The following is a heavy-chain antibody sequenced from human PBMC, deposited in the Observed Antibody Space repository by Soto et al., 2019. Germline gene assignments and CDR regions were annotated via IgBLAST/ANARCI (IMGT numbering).Heavy chain of an antibody. J-gene: IGHJ4*01. CDR1: GFSFSDVA. CDR2: IRSKTAGGAT. Sequence: EVQLVESGGGLVKPGGSLRLSCAASGFSFSDVAMKWVRQAPGRGLEWVCRIRSKTAGGATEYAAPERGRSTISRDDSKNTLYLKMNILKIEDTAVYYCNPIIGDIRNWGHGTLVTGSS. CDR3: NPIIGDIRN. V-gene: IGHV3-15*07. D-gene: IGHD3-3*01.